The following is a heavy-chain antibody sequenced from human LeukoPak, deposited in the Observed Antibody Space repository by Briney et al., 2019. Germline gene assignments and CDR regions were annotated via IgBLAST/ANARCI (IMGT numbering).Heavy chain of an antibody. CDR3: AKDKGAVTGTLDY. D-gene: IGHD1-14*01. CDR2: LTGGGGGT. CDR1: GFTFSTYA. J-gene: IGHJ4*02. V-gene: IGHV3-23*01. Sequence: GSLRLSCAASGFTFSTYAMSWVRQAPGKGLEWVSGLTGGGGGTSYADSVKGRFTISRDNSKNTLYLQMNSLRAEDTAVYYCAKDKGAVTGTLDYWGQGTLVTVSS.